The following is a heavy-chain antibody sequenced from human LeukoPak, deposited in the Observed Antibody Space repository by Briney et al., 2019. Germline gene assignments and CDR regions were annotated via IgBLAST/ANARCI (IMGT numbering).Heavy chain of an antibody. CDR1: AGSISSGDYP. J-gene: IGHJ4*02. V-gene: IGHV4-30-2*01. CDR3: ARGFYGSGSHFDY. CDR2: IFHTGHT. Sequence: SETLSLTCAVSAGSISSGDYPWSWIRQPPGKGLEWIGYIFHTGHTSYNPSLKSRVTISVDMSKNQIALKLSSVTAADTAVYYCARGFYGSGSHFDYWGQGSLVTVSS. D-gene: IGHD3-10*01.